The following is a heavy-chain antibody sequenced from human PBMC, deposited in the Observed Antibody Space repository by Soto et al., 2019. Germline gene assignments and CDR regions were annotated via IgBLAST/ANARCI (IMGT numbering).Heavy chain of an antibody. D-gene: IGHD3-22*01. CDR3: ARDWGYYYDSSGYPDY. V-gene: IGHV1-3*01. J-gene: IGHJ4*02. CDR2: INAGNGNT. Sequence: ASVKVSCKASGYTFTSYAMHWVRQAPGQRLEWMGWINAGNGNTKYSQKFQGRVTITGDTSASTAYMELSSLRSEDTAVYYCARDWGYYYDSSGYPDYWGQGTLVTVSS. CDR1: GYTFTSYA.